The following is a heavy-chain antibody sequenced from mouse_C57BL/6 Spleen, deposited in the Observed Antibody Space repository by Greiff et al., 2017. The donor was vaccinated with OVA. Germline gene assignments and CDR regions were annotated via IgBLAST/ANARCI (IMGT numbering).Heavy chain of an antibody. Sequence: QVQLQQPGAELVKPGASVKLSCKASGYTFTSYWMQWVKQRPGQGLEWIGEIDPSDSYTNYNQKFKGKATLTVDTSSSPAYMQLSSLTSEDSAVYYCARNDGPPYWGQGTTLTVSS. CDR3: ARNDGPPY. CDR1: GYTFTSYW. J-gene: IGHJ2*01. V-gene: IGHV1-50*01. CDR2: IDPSDSYT. D-gene: IGHD2-3*01.